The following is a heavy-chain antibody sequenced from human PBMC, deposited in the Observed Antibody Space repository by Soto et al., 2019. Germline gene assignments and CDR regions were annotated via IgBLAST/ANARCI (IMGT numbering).Heavy chain of an antibody. CDR2: ISYDGSNK. Sequence: PGGSRNLSFAASGFTFISYGMHWVRQAPGKGLEWVAVISYDGSNKYYADSVKGRFTISRDNSKNTLYLQMNSLRAEDTAVYCCAKDVDTAMIDYWGQGTLVTVSS. CDR1: GFTFISYG. V-gene: IGHV3-30*18. D-gene: IGHD5-18*01. CDR3: AKDVDTAMIDY. J-gene: IGHJ4*02.